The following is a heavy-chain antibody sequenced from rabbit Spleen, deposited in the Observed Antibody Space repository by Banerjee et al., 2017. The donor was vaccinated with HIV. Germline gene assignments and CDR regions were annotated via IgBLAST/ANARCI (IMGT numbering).Heavy chain of an antibody. CDR3: ARDYGDGQIDAFDP. J-gene: IGHJ2*01. CDR2: IGTSSGST. D-gene: IGHD2-1*01. Sequence: QSLEESGGDLVKPGASLTLTCTASGFSFSGKNYMCWVRQAPGKGLEVIACIGTSSGSTWYANWAKGRCTISKTSSTTVTLQMTSLTAADTATYFCARDYGDGQIDAFDPWGPGTLVTVS. V-gene: IGHV1S40*01. CDR1: GFSFSGKNY.